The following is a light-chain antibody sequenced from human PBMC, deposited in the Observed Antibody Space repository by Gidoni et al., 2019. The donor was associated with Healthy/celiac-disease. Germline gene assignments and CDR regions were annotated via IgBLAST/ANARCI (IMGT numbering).Light chain of an antibody. CDR2: GAS. CDR3: QQYGSSPST. Sequence: EILLTQSPGTLSLSPGERATLSCRSSQSVSSSYLAWYQQKPGQAPRLLIYGASSRATGIPDRFSGSGSGTDFTLTISRLDPEDFAVYYCQQYGSSPSTFGGXTKVEIK. V-gene: IGKV3-20*01. J-gene: IGKJ4*01. CDR1: QSVSSSY.